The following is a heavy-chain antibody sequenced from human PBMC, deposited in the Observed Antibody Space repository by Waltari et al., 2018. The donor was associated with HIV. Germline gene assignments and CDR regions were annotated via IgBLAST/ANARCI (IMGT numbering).Heavy chain of an antibody. CDR3: AREWSLDTAMVHWYFDL. Sequence: EVQLVESGGGLVQPGGSLRLSCAASGFTCSDHYIDWVRQAPGKGLEWVGRTRNKANSYITQYAASVKGRFTISRDDSKNSLYLQMNRLKTEDTAVYYCAREWSLDTAMVHWYFDLWGRGTLVTVSS. D-gene: IGHD5-18*01. V-gene: IGHV3-72*01. CDR1: GFTCSDHY. J-gene: IGHJ2*01. CDR2: TRNKANSYIT.